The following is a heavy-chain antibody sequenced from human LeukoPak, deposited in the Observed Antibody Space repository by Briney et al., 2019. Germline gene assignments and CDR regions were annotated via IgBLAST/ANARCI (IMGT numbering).Heavy chain of an antibody. Sequence: SVKVSCKASGGTFSSYAISWVRQAPGQGLEWMGGIFPIFGTANYAQKFQGRVTITADESTSTAYMELSSLRSEDTAVYYCARDCRSYYDFWSGYHDAFDIWGQGTMVTVSS. D-gene: IGHD3-3*01. J-gene: IGHJ3*02. CDR3: ARDCRSYYDFWSGYHDAFDI. V-gene: IGHV1-69*13. CDR2: IFPIFGTA. CDR1: GGTFSSYA.